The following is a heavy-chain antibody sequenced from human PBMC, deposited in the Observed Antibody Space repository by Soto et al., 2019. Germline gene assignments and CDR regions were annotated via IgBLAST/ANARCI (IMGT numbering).Heavy chain of an antibody. V-gene: IGHV3-33*01. Sequence: VQLVESGGGVVQPGRSLRLSCAASGFTFSSYGMHWVRQAPGKGLEWVAVIWYDGSNKYYADSVKGRFTISRDNSKNTLYLQMNSLRAEDTAVYYCARYGESYDAFDIWGQGTMVTVSS. D-gene: IGHD3-10*01. CDR3: ARYGESYDAFDI. CDR2: IWYDGSNK. CDR1: GFTFSSYG. J-gene: IGHJ3*02.